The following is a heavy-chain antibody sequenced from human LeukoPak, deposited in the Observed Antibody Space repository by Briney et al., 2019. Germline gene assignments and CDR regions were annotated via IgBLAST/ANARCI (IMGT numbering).Heavy chain of an antibody. V-gene: IGHV3-9*01. CDR1: GFTFSSYA. D-gene: IGHD3-22*01. J-gene: IGHJ4*02. CDR3: AKDRSGYYYGDQTAFDY. Sequence: GGSLRLSCAASGFTFSSYAMHWVRQAPGKGLEWVSGISWNSGSIGYADSVKGRFTISRDNAKNSLYLQMNSLRAEDTALYYCAKDRSGYYYGDQTAFDYWGQGTLVTVSS. CDR2: ISWNSGSI.